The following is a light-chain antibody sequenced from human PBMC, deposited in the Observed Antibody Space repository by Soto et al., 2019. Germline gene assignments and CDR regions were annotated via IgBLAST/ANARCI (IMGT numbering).Light chain of an antibody. V-gene: IGKV1-39*01. Sequence: DIQMTQSPSSLSASVGDRVTITCRASQNVAHFLNWYQQKPGKAHKLLIYATSSLHSGVPSRFSGSGFGTDFSLTISSLQTEDFATYYCQQNYSPPPISFGQGTRLEIK. J-gene: IGKJ5*01. CDR3: QQNYSPPPIS. CDR1: QNVAHF. CDR2: ATS.